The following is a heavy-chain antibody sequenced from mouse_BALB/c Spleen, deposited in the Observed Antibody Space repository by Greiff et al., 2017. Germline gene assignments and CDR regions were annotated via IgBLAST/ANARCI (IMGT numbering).Heavy chain of an antibody. J-gene: IGHJ3*01. CDR3: AKNYDYGYFDD. D-gene: IGHD2-4*01. V-gene: IGHV3-2*02. CDR1: GYSITSYYA. Sequence: EVQLQESGPGLVKPSQSLSLTCTVTGYSITSYYAWNWIRQFPGNKLEWMGYISYSGSTNYNPSLNSRISITRDTSKNQFFLQLNSVTTEDTATYDCAKNYDYGYFDDWGEGTLVTVSA. CDR2: ISYSGST.